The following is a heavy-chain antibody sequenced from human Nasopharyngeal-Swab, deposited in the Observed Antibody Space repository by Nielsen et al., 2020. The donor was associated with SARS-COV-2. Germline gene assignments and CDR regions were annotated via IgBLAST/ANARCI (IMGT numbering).Heavy chain of an antibody. Sequence: GESLKISCAASGFTFSSYSMNWVRQAPGKGLEWVSSISSSSYIYYADSVKGRFTISRDNAKNSLYLQMNSLRAEDTAVYYCARDQETYYYYYMDVWGKGTTVTVSS. V-gene: IGHV3-21*01. J-gene: IGHJ6*03. CDR2: ISSSSYI. CDR1: GFTFSSYS. CDR3: ARDQETYYYYYMDV.